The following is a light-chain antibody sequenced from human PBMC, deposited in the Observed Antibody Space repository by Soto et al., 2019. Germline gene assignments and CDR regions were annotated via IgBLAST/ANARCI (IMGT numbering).Light chain of an antibody. CDR3: QQSIKWPYP. CDR1: QSVGSN. Sequence: IVMTQSPATLSVSPGERATLSCRASQSVGSNLPCYQHKPGQAPRLHFYGAYTRAAGIPARFSGGGSGTDFALTISGLQSEDFAVYYCQQSIKWPYPFGQGTKLDIK. CDR2: GAY. V-gene: IGKV3-15*01. J-gene: IGKJ2*01.